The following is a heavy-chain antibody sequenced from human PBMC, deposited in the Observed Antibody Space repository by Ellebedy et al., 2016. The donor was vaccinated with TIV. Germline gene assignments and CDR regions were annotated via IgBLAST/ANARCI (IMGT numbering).Heavy chain of an antibody. CDR2: ISWDGAGT. D-gene: IGHD3-22*01. CDR3: AKDMGHSGYSNFDS. Sequence: PGGSLRLSCAASGFMFADYAMYWVRHPPGKGLEWVSLISWDGAGTYYADSVKDRFTISRDNSRNSLYLQMNSLRPEDTALYYCAKDMGHSGYSNFDSWGPGTLVTVSS. V-gene: IGHV3-43D*03. J-gene: IGHJ4*02. CDR1: GFMFADYA.